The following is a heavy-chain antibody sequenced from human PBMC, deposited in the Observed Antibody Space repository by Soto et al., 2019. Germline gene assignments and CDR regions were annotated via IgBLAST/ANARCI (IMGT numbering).Heavy chain of an antibody. CDR1: GGSISSSSYY. CDR2: IYYSGST. V-gene: IGHV4-39*01. CDR3: ARHLSIFGVVSSPEENYY. Sequence: SETLSLTCTVSGGSISSSSYYWGWIRQPPGKGLEWIGSIYYSGSTYYNPSLKSRVTISVDTSKNQFSLKLSSVTAADTAVYYCARHLSIFGVVSSPEENYYWGQGTLVTVSS. D-gene: IGHD3-3*02. J-gene: IGHJ4*02.